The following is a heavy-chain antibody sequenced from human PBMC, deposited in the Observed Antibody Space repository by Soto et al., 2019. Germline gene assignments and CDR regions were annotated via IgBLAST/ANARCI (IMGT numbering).Heavy chain of an antibody. CDR2: IIPIFGTA. D-gene: IGHD5-12*01. J-gene: IGHJ6*02. V-gene: IGHV1-69*13. Sequence: GASVKVSCKASGGTFSSYAISWVRQAPGQGLEWMGGIIPIFGTANYAQKFQGRVTITADESTSTAYMELSSLRSEDTAVYYCARGPTHSGYDLDYYYGMDVWGQGTTVTVSS. CDR3: ARGPTHSGYDLDYYYGMDV. CDR1: GGTFSSYA.